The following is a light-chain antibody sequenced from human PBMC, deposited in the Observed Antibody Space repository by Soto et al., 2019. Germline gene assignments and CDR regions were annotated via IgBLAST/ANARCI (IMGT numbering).Light chain of an antibody. CDR3: QQRANWPLT. Sequence: EMVLTKSPATLPLSPEERATLSCRARQGVSSYLGWYQQRPGQAPRLLIYDVSTMATGIPARFSGSCSGTDVSLTIRSLEREDCAVYFCQQRANWPLTCGGGTNVEIK. CDR1: QGVSSY. J-gene: IGKJ4*02. CDR2: DVS. V-gene: IGKV3-11*01.